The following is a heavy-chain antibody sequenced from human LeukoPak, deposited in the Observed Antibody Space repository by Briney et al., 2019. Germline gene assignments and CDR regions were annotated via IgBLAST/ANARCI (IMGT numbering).Heavy chain of an antibody. CDR2: MNPNSGNT. CDR3: ARTDCYYDSSSY. CDR1: GYTFTSYD. J-gene: IGHJ4*02. Sequence: ASVKVSCKASGYTFTSYDINWVRQATGQGLEWMGWMNPNSGNTGYAQKFQGRVTMTRNTSISTAYMELSSLRAEDTAVYYCARTDCYYDSSSYWGQGTLVTVSS. V-gene: IGHV1-8*01. D-gene: IGHD3-22*01.